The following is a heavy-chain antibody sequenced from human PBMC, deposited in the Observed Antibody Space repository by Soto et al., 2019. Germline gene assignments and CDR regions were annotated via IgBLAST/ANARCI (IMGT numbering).Heavy chain of an antibody. CDR2: ISYDGSNK. D-gene: IGHD3-22*01. V-gene: IGHV3-30*18. CDR1: GFTFSSYG. CDR3: AKDSRGYYSWYFDL. J-gene: IGHJ2*01. Sequence: QVQLVESGGGVVQPGRSLRLSCAASGFTFSSYGMHWVRQAPGKGLEWVAVISYDGSNKYYADSVKGRFTISRDNSKNTLYLQMNSLRAEDTAVYYCAKDSRGYYSWYFDLWGRGTLVTVSS.